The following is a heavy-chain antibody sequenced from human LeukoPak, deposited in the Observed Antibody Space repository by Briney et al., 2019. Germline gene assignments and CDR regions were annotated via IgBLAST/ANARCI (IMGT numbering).Heavy chain of an antibody. CDR2: IKSKTNGGTT. CDR3: TTYTAPGTPYYFDY. J-gene: IGHJ4*02. Sequence: GGSLRLSCAASGFTFSDAWMGWVRQAPGKGLELVGRIKSKTNGGTTDYAAPVKGRFTIARDDSENTLYLQMNTVKTEDTAVYYCTTYTAPGTPYYFDYWGQGTLVTVSS. CDR1: GFTFSDAW. D-gene: IGHD6-13*01. V-gene: IGHV3-15*01.